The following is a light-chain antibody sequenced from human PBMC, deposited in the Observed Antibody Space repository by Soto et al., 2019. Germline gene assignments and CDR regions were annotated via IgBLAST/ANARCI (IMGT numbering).Light chain of an antibody. CDR3: CSYAGDYTVV. J-gene: IGLJ2*01. CDR2: DVS. Sequence: QSALTQPRSVSGSPGQSVTISCTGTSSDVAYYNYVSWYQQHPGKAPKLMIYDVSQRPSGVPDRFSGSKSGNTAALTISGLQAEDEADYYCCSYAGDYTVVFGGGTKLTVL. CDR1: SSDVAYYNY. V-gene: IGLV2-11*01.